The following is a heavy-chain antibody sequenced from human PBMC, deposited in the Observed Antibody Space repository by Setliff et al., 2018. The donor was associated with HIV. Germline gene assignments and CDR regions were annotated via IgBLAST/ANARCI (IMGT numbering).Heavy chain of an antibody. CDR1: GYSISTTNY. D-gene: IGHD1-26*01. CDR3: AREGWELASFDY. CDR2: IYHSGST. J-gene: IGHJ4*02. Sequence: LSLTCAVSGYSISTTNYWGWIRQPPGKGLEWIGSIYHSGSTYYNPSLKSRVTLSLDTSKNQFSLKLSSVTAADTAVYYCAREGWELASFDYWGQGTLVTVSS. V-gene: IGHV4-38-2*02.